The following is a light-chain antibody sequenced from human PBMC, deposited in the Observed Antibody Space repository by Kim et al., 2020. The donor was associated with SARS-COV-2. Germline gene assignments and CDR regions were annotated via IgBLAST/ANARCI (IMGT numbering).Light chain of an antibody. V-gene: IGKV3-20*01. CDR2: GAF. J-gene: IGKJ1*01. CDR3: QQYDSSSWT. Sequence: EIVLTQSPDTVSLSPGERATLSCRASQSITSTYLAWYQHRPGQAPRLLIFGAFTRATGIPDRFSGGGSGTDFTLTISRLEPEDFAVYYCQQYDSSSWTFGQGTKVDIK. CDR1: QSITSTY.